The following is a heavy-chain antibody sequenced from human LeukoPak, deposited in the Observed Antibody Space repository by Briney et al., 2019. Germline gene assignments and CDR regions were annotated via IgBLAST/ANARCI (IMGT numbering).Heavy chain of an antibody. CDR2: TYYRSKWYN. D-gene: IGHD3-9*01. V-gene: IGHV6-1*01. J-gene: IGHJ4*02. CDR1: GDSVSSNSAA. Sequence: SQTLSLTCAISGDSVSSNSAAWNWIRQSPSRGLEWLGRTYYRSKWYNDYAVSVKSRITINPDTSKNQFSLKLSSVTAADTAVYYCARGYLTGYALEFDYWGQGTLVTVSS. CDR3: ARGYLTGYALEFDY.